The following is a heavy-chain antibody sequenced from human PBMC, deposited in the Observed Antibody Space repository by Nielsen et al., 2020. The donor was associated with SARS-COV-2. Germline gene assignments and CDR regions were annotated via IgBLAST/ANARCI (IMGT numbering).Heavy chain of an antibody. V-gene: IGHV3-23*01. CDR2: ISGGGGST. J-gene: IGHJ5*02. D-gene: IGHD3-16*02. CDR1: GFTFDNYA. CDR3: ARDLGYRSTALRGDWFDP. Sequence: GGSLRLSCAASGFTFDNYAISWVRQAPGKGLEWVSAISGGGGSTYYADSVKGRFTISRDNSKNTLYLQMNSLRAEDTAVYYCARDLGYRSTALRGDWFDPWGQGTLVTVSS.